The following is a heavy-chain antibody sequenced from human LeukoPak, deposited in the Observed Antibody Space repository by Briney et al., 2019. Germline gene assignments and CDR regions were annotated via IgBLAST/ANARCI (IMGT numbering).Heavy chain of an antibody. V-gene: IGHV3-23*01. D-gene: IGHD2-2*01. CDR2: ISGSGGST. Sequence: PGGSLRLSYAASGFTFSSYAMSWVRQAPGKGLEWVSAISGSGGSTYYADSVKGRFTTSRDNSKNTLYLQMNSLRAEDTAVYYCVDVVVTAAMGYWGQGTLVTVSP. CDR1: GFTFSSYA. CDR3: VDVVVTAAMGY. J-gene: IGHJ4*02.